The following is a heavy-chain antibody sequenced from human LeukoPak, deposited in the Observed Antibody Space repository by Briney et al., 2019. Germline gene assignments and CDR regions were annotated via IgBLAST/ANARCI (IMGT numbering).Heavy chain of an antibody. Sequence: PSETLSLTCTVSGGSISSGDYYWSWIRQPPGKGLEWIGYIYYSGSTYYNPSLKSRVTISVDTSKNQFSLKLSSVTAADTAVYYCAREVVEMATPIWGQGTMVTVSS. CDR2: IYYSGST. J-gene: IGHJ3*02. CDR1: GGSISSGDYY. D-gene: IGHD5-24*01. CDR3: AREVVEMATPI. V-gene: IGHV4-30-4*01.